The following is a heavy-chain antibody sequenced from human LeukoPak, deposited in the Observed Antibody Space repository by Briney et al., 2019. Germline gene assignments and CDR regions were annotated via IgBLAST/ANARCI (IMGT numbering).Heavy chain of an antibody. CDR2: IKQDGSEK. J-gene: IGHJ3*02. CDR3: ARAGGGYSGYDFPDAFDI. Sequence: PGGSLRLSCTASGFTFIKGWMSWVRQAPGKGLEWVANIKQDGSEKCYVDSLKGRFTISRDNAKNSLYLQMNSLRVEDTAVYYCARAGGGYSGYDFPDAFDIWGQGTMVTVSS. V-gene: IGHV3-7*01. D-gene: IGHD5-12*01. CDR1: GFTFIKGW.